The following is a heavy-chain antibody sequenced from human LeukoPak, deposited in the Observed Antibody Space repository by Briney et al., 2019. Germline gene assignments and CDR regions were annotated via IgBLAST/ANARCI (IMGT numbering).Heavy chain of an antibody. J-gene: IGHJ3*02. V-gene: IGHV4-39*01. D-gene: IGHD3-3*01. CDR3: ARSNLAIFGVGAFDI. CDR2: IYYSGST. CDR1: GFTFSSYA. Sequence: GSLRLSCAASGFTFSSYAMSWVRQAPGKGLEWIGSIYYSGSTYYNPSLKSRVTISVDASKNQFSLKLSSVTAADTAVYYCARSNLAIFGVGAFDIWGQGTMVTVSS.